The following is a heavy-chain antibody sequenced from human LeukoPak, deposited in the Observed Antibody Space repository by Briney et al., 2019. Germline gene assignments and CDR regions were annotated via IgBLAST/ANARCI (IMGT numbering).Heavy chain of an antibody. CDR2: INPAGSDT. D-gene: IGHD2-2*01. CDR3: VRWGVAADMQD. J-gene: IGHJ4*02. Sequence: GGSLRLSREASRFTFSSYWMAWVRQAPGKGLEWVANINPAGSDTYYVDSVKGRFTISRDNAKKSTFLQMNSLRVEETALYYCVRWGVAADMQDWGQGTLVTVSS. CDR1: RFTFSSYW. V-gene: IGHV3-7*01.